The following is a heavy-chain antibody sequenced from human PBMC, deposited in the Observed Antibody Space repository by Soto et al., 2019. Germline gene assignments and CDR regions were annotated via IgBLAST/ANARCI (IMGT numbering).Heavy chain of an antibody. CDR2: IHSDGSST. J-gene: IGHJ3*01. V-gene: IGHV3-74*01. Sequence: EVHLVESEGGLVQPGGSLRLSCAASGFTFSYYRMHWVRQAPGQGLVWVSRIHSDGSSTTYADSVKGRFTISRDNAKNTLYLQMNSLRAEDTAVYYCARGDRGAFDLWGQGTMVTVSS. CDR1: GFTFSYYR. D-gene: IGHD2-21*02. CDR3: ARGDRGAFDL.